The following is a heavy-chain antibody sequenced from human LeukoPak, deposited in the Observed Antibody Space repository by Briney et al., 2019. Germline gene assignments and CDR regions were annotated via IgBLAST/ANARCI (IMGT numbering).Heavy chain of an antibody. CDR3: ARGIPPLYFGSGSYPKTWFDP. V-gene: IGHV4-59*01. D-gene: IGHD3-10*01. CDR2: IFYPGGI. J-gene: IGHJ5*02. Sequence: PSETLSLTCIVSGGSISSYYWSWIRQPPGKGLEWIGHIFYPGGINYNPSLKSRVSISVDTSKNQFSLKLTSATAADTAIYYCARGIPPLYFGSGSYPKTWFDPWGRGTLVTVSS. CDR1: GGSISSYY.